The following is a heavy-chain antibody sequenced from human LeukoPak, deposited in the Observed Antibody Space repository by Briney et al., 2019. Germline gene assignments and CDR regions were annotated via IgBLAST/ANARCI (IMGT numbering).Heavy chain of an antibody. CDR1: GFTFRTYE. D-gene: IGHD5-12*01. CDR3: ARDWDSGYDTYYFDY. V-gene: IGHV3-48*03. J-gene: IGHJ4*02. CDR2: ISSSGSTK. Sequence: GGSLRLSCAASGFTFRTYEMNWVRQAPGMGLEWVSYISSSGSTKYYADSVKGRFTISRDNAKNSPFLQMNSLRAEDTAVYYCARDWDSGYDTYYFDYWGQGTLVTVSS.